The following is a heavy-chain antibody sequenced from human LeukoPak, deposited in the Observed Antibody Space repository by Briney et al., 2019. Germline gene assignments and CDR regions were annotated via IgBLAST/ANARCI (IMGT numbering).Heavy chain of an antibody. V-gene: IGHV4-59*08. CDR3: ALRDIVVVIAVQGAFDI. J-gene: IGHJ3*02. Sequence: KSSETLSLTCTVSGGSISSYYWSWIRQPPGKGLEWIAYIYYSGSTNYNPSLKSRVTISVDTSKNQFSLKLSSVTAADTALYYCALRDIVVVIAVQGAFDIWGQGTMVTVSS. CDR2: IYYSGST. CDR1: GGSISSYY. D-gene: IGHD2-15*01.